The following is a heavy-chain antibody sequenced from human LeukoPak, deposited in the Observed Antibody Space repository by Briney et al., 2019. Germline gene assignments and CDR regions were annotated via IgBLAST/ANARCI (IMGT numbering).Heavy chain of an antibody. CDR1: GFTVSDQY. Sequence: HSGGSLSLSCAASGFTVSDQYLSWVRQAPGKGLEWVALISYDGSNKYFADSVKGRFTISRDNSKNTLYLQMHSLRAEDPAVYYCAKDNVAAAGRYFDYWGQGALVTVSS. CDR3: AKDNVAAAGRYFDY. CDR2: ISYDGSNK. D-gene: IGHD6-13*01. J-gene: IGHJ4*02. V-gene: IGHV3-30*18.